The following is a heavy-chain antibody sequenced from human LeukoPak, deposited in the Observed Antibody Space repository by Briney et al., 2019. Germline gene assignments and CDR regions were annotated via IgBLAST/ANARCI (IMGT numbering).Heavy chain of an antibody. Sequence: GGSLRLSCAASGFTFSSYWMSWVRQATGKGLEWVANIKQDGSEKYYVDSVKGRFTISRDNAKNSLYLQMNSLRAEDTAVYYCARDWVPPSDAFDIWGQGTMVTVSS. CDR1: GFTFSSYW. V-gene: IGHV3-7*04. J-gene: IGHJ3*02. CDR2: IKQDGSEK. D-gene: IGHD1-1*01. CDR3: ARDWVPPSDAFDI.